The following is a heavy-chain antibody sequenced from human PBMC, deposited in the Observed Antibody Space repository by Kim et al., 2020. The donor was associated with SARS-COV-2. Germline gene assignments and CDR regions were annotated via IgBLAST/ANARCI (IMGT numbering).Heavy chain of an antibody. J-gene: IGHJ3*02. CDR3: ARWHEHAFDI. Sequence: IANYAQKFQGRVTITADKSTSTAYMELSSLRSEDTAVYYCARWHEHAFDIWGQGTMVTVSS. CDR2: IA. V-gene: IGHV1-69*02.